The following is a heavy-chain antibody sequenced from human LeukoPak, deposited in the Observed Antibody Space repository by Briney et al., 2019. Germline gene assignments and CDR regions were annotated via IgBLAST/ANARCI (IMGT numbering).Heavy chain of an antibody. D-gene: IGHD5/OR15-5a*01. V-gene: IGHV3-30*04. Sequence: PGRSLRLSCAASGFTFSSYAMHWVRQAPGKGLEWVAVISYDGSNKNYADSVKGRFTISRDNSKNTLYLQMNSLRAEDTAVYYCARDCLGDPTYYFDYWGQGTLVTVSS. CDR3: ARDCLGDPTYYFDY. J-gene: IGHJ4*02. CDR1: GFTFSSYA. CDR2: ISYDGSNK.